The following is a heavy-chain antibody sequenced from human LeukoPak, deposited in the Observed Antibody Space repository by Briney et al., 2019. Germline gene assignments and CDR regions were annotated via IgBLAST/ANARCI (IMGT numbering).Heavy chain of an antibody. Sequence: GGSLRLSCAASGFTFSSYAMSWVRQAPGKGLEWVSAISGSGGSTYYADSVKGRFTISRDNSKNTLYLQMNSLRAEDTAVCYCAKSVVPAAIDPDAFDIWGQGTMVTVSS. V-gene: IGHV3-23*01. J-gene: IGHJ3*02. CDR2: ISGSGGST. CDR1: GFTFSSYA. CDR3: AKSVVPAAIDPDAFDI. D-gene: IGHD2-2*01.